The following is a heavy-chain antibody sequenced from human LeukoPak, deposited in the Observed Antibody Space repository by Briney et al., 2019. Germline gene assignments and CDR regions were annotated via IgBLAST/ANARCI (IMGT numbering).Heavy chain of an antibody. CDR2: ISAYNGNT. D-gene: IGHD3-22*01. CDR1: GYTFTSYG. CDR3: ARVSLMGYDSSGPEDY. V-gene: IGHV1-18*01. Sequence: ASVTVSCKASGYTFTSYGISWVRQAPGQGLEWMGWISAYNGNTNYAQKLQGRVTMTTDTSTSTAYMELRSLRSDDTAVYYCARVSLMGYDSSGPEDYWGQGTLVTVSS. J-gene: IGHJ4*02.